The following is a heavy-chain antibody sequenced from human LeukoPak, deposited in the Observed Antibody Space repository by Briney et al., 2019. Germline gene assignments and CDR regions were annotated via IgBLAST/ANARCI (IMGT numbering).Heavy chain of an antibody. Sequence: ASVKVSCKASGYTFTSYGISWVRQAPGQGLEWMGWISAYNGNTNYAQKLQGRVTMTTDTSTSTAYMELRSLRSDDTAVYYCARVFRIVVVPAAMWDFDYWGQGTLVTVSS. J-gene: IGHJ4*02. CDR2: ISAYNGNT. D-gene: IGHD2-2*01. CDR3: ARVFRIVVVPAAMWDFDY. V-gene: IGHV1-18*01. CDR1: GYTFTSYG.